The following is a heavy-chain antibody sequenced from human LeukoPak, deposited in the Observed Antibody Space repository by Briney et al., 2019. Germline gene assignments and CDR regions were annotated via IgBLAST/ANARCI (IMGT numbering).Heavy chain of an antibody. CDR1: GYSISSGYF. V-gene: IGHV4-38-2*02. D-gene: IGHD5-12*01. J-gene: IGHJ4*02. Sequence: SDTLSLTCTVSGYSISSGYFWGWIRQPPGKGLEWIGSIYHSGSTYYNPSLKSRVTISVDTSKNQFSLKLSSVTAADTAMYYCAKSNGYGLIDYWGQGTLVTVSS. CDR3: AKSNGYGLIDY. CDR2: IYHSGST.